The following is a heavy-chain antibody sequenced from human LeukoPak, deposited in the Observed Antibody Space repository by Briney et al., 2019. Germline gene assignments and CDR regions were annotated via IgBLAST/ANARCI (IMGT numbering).Heavy chain of an antibody. CDR3: AKRIAALGPSFDY. J-gene: IGHJ4*02. V-gene: IGHV3-23*01. CDR2: ISSSGGST. Sequence: GGSLRLSCAASGFTFSSFAMSWVRQAPGVGLEWVSSISSSGGSTYYIDSVKGRFTISRDNSKNTLYLQMNSLRADDTAVYYCAKRIAALGPSFDYWGQGTLVTVSS. D-gene: IGHD6-13*01. CDR1: GFTFSSFA.